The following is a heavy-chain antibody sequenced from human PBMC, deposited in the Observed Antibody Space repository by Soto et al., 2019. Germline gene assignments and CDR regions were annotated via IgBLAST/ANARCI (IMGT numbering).Heavy chain of an antibody. J-gene: IGHJ6*02. V-gene: IGHV4-34*01. CDR3: ARGGTGEDILTGYYNGPYGMDV. CDR2: INHSGST. D-gene: IGHD3-9*01. Sequence: SETLSLTCAVYGGSFSGYYWSWLRQPPGKGLEWIGEINHSGSTNYNPSLKSRVTISVDTSKNQFSLKLSSVTAADTAVYYCARGGTGEDILTGYYNGPYGMDVWGQGTTVTVSS. CDR1: GGSFSGYY.